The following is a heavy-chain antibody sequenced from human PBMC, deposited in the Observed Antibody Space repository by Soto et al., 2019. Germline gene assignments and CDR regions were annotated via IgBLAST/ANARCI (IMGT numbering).Heavy chain of an antibody. V-gene: IGHV1-69*01. CDR1: GGDFSSYS. CDR3: ARDLGPSFYYASDGPLNPFDI. Sequence: QVQLVQSGAEVKKPGSSVKVSCKTSGGDFSSYSMNWVRQAPGQGPEWMGGIIPMFGTPNYAPRFQGRVTIAADESTTTVYMELSSLTSEDTAVYYCARDLGPSFYYASDGPLNPFDIWGQGTMVTVSS. CDR2: IIPMFGTP. J-gene: IGHJ3*02. D-gene: IGHD3-10*01.